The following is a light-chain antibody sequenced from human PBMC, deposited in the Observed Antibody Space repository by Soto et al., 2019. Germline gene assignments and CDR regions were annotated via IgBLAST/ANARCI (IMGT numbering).Light chain of an antibody. J-gene: IGKJ2*01. CDR1: QRIGSF. V-gene: IGKV1-39*01. CDR3: QQSYSPPYA. CDR2: AAS. Sequence: DIQMTQSPSSLSASVGDRVTITCRASQRIGSFLNWYQQRPGKVPKFLISAASTLQSGVPSRFSSSGSGTDFTLTISSLQPEDFATYYCQQSYSPPYAFGQGTRLEIK.